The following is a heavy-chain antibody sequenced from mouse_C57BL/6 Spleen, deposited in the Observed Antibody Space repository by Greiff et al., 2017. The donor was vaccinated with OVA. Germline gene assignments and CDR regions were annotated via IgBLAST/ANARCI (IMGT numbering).Heavy chain of an antibody. CDR2: IDPSDSET. CDR1: GYTFTSYW. V-gene: IGHV1-52*01. D-gene: IGHD2-5*01. Sequence: QVQLQQPGAELVRPGSSVKLSCKASGYTFTSYWMHWVKQRPIQGLEWIGNIDPSDSETHYNQKFKEKATLTVDKSSGTAYMQLSSRTSEDSAVYCGAREGSNFVGYFDVWGTGTTVTVSS. J-gene: IGHJ1*03. CDR3: AREGSNFVGYFDV.